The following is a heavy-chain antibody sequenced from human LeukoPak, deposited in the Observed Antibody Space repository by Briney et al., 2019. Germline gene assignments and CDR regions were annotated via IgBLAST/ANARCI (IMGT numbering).Heavy chain of an antibody. Sequence: PGGSLRLSCAASGFTVSSNYMTWVRQAPGKGLEWVSVIYSGGSTYYADSVKGRFTISRDNSKNTLYLQMNSLRAEDTAVYYCARDRGYCSGGSCYSGFYYWGRGTLVTVSS. CDR2: IYSGGST. J-gene: IGHJ4*02. CDR1: GFTVSSNY. CDR3: ARDRGYCSGGSCYSGFYY. V-gene: IGHV3-66*01. D-gene: IGHD2-15*01.